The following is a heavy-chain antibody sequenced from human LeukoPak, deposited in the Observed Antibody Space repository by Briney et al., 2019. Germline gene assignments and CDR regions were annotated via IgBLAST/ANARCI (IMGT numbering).Heavy chain of an antibody. CDR1: GFTFSSYS. CDR3: AKDRGVWGLISPYYFDS. J-gene: IGHJ4*02. Sequence: PGGSLRLSCAASGFTFSSYSMNWVRQAPGKGLEWVSSISSSSSYIYYADSVKGRFTISRDNAKNSLYLQMNSLRAEDTAVYYCAKDRGVWGLISPYYFDSWGQGTLVTVSS. CDR2: ISSSSSYI. V-gene: IGHV3-21*04. D-gene: IGHD3-10*01.